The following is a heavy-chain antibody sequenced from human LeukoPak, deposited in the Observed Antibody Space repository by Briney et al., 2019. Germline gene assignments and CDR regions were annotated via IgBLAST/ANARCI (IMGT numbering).Heavy chain of an antibody. CDR1: GGSISSYY. J-gene: IGHJ4*02. D-gene: IGHD6-13*01. Sequence: SETLSLTCTVSGGSISSYYWSCIRQPPGKGLECIGYIYYSGSTKHNPSLKSRVTISVDTSKNQFFLKLSSVTAADTAVYYCARHASLTAAGTGTLDYWGQGTLVTVSS. CDR3: ARHASLTAAGTGTLDY. V-gene: IGHV4-59*08. CDR2: IYYSGST.